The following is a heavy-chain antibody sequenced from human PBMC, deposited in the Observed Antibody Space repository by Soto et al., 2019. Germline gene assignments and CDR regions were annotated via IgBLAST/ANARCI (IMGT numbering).Heavy chain of an antibody. J-gene: IGHJ4*02. CDR3: AKKEGGLRTHNDY. Sequence: GCLRLSCAASGFTFSSYAMSWVRQAPGKGLEWVSAISGSGGSTYYADSVKGRFTISRDNSKNTLYLQMNSLRAEDTAVYYCAKKEGGLRTHNDYWGQGTLVTVYS. CDR2: ISGSGGST. D-gene: IGHD4-17*01. V-gene: IGHV3-23*01. CDR1: GFTFSSYA.